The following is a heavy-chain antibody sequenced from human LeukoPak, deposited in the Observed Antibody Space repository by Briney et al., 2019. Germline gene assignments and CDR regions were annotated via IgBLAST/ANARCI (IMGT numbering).Heavy chain of an antibody. D-gene: IGHD3-16*02. CDR1: GGSISSGGYY. Sequence: SETLSLTCTVSGGSISSGGYYWSWIRQHPGKGLEWIGYIYYSGSTYYNPSLKSRVTISVDTSKNQFSLKLSSVTAADTAVYYCARGGYDYVWGSYRYLGNFDYWGQGTLVTVSS. J-gene: IGHJ4*02. CDR3: ARGGYDYVWGSYRYLGNFDY. CDR2: IYYSGST. V-gene: IGHV4-31*03.